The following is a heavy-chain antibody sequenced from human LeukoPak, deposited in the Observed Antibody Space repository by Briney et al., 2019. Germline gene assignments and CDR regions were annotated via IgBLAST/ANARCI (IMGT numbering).Heavy chain of an antibody. J-gene: IGHJ4*02. V-gene: IGHV3-7*01. CDR3: AKQTAAAGPLAPFDY. Sequence: GGSLRLSCAASGFTFSSYWMSWVRQAPGKGLEWVANIKQDGSEKYYVDSEKGRFTISRDNAKNSLYLQMNSLRAEDTAVYYCAKQTAAAGPLAPFDYWGQGTLVTVSS. CDR2: IKQDGSEK. CDR1: GFTFSSYW. D-gene: IGHD6-13*01.